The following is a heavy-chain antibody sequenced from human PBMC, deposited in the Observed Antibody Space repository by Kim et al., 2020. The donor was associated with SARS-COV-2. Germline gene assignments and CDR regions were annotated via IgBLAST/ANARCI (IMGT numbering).Heavy chain of an antibody. CDR1: GFTFGGYA. Sequence: GGSLRLSCAASGFTFGGYAMHWVRQAPGKGLEWVSGISWNSGSIGYADSVKGRFTISRDNAKNSLYLQMNSLRAEDTALYYCAKDIKVAGWSDAFDIWGQGTMVTVSS. D-gene: IGHD6-19*01. J-gene: IGHJ3*02. CDR3: AKDIKVAGWSDAFDI. V-gene: IGHV3-9*01. CDR2: ISWNSGSI.